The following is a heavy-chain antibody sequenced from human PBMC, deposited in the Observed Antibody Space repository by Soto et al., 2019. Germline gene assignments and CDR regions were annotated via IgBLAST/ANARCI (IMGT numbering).Heavy chain of an antibody. CDR1: GDTLSHYG. CDR2: TTAILGTR. J-gene: IGHJ4*02. D-gene: IGHD5-18*01. CDR3: AAGDSSDTGDH. V-gene: IGHV1-69*01. Sequence: QVQLVQSGAEVKKPGSSVQVSCKSSGDTLSHYGVSWVRQVPGKGLEWMGGTTAILGTRDYAKKFQGRMTITADESTTTSYTELNSLTSDDTAVDYCAAGDSSDTGDHWGQGTLVTVSS.